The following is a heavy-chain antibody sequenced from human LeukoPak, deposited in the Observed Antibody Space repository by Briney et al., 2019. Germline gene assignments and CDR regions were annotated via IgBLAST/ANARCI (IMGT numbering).Heavy chain of an antibody. CDR2: IYHSGST. CDR3: VRIGNDYMEN. V-gene: IGHV4-4*02. CDR1: GGSISSTNW. J-gene: IGHJ4*02. Sequence: KPSETLSLTCAVSGGSISSTNWWNWVRQPPGKGLEWIGEIYHSGSTNYNPSLKSRDTISVDKSKNQFSLKVTSVTAADTAVYYCVRIGNDYMENWGQGTLVTVSS. D-gene: IGHD4-11*01.